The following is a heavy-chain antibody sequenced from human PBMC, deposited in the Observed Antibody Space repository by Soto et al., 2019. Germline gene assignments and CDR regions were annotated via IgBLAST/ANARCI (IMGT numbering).Heavy chain of an antibody. CDR3: ARTGLHYYFDC. J-gene: IGHJ4*02. D-gene: IGHD4-4*01. CDR1: GGSFSGYY. CDR2: INHSGST. Sequence: PSETLSLTCAVYGGSFSGYYWSWIRQPPGKGLEWIGEINHSGSTNYNPSLKSRVTISVDTSKNQFSLKLSSVTAADTAVYYCARTGLHYYFDCWGQGTLVTVSS. V-gene: IGHV4-34*01.